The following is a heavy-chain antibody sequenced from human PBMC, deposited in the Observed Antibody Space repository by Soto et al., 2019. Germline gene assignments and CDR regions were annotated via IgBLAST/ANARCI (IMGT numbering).Heavy chain of an antibody. CDR3: ARDRYYYDSSGYYSWGTFDY. J-gene: IGHJ4*02. D-gene: IGHD3-22*01. Sequence: GAPVKVSCQASGGTLSSYAISWGRQAPGQGLEWMGGIIPIFGTANYAQKFQGRVTITADESTSTAYMELSSLRSEDTAVYYCARDRYYYDSSGYYSWGTFDYWGQGTLVTVSS. V-gene: IGHV1-69*13. CDR2: IIPIFGTA. CDR1: GGTLSSYA.